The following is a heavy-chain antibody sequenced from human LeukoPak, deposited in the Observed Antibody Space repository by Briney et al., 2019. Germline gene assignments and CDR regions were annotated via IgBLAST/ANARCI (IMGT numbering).Heavy chain of an antibody. CDR3: ARARGSWYFDY. Sequence: PGGSLRLSCAASGFTFSSYGMHWVRQAPGKGLEWVAFIRCDGSNKYYADSVKGRFTISRDNSKNTLYLQMNSLRAEDTAVYYCARARGSWYFDYWGQGTLVTVSS. V-gene: IGHV3-30*02. CDR1: GFTFSSYG. D-gene: IGHD1-26*01. CDR2: IRCDGSNK. J-gene: IGHJ4*02.